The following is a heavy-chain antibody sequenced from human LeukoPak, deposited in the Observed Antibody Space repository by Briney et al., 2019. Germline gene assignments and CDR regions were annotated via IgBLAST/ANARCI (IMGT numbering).Heavy chain of an antibody. Sequence: PGGSLRLSCEASGFAFSGYAMSWVRQAPGKGLEWVSTIRNSGGDTYYADPVKGRFTISRDNSRNILYVQMSSLRAEDAAIYYCARTRITTRGYYYGLDVWGQGTMVTVSS. D-gene: IGHD1-26*01. V-gene: IGHV3-23*01. J-gene: IGHJ6*02. CDR3: ARTRITTRGYYYGLDV. CDR1: GFAFSGYA. CDR2: IRNSGGDT.